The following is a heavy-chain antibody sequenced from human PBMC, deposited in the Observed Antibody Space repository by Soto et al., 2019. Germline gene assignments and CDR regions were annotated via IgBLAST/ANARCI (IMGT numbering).Heavy chain of an antibody. CDR2: TSGSGDGT. Sequence: GGSLRLSCAASGFTSSSHAMGWVRQAPGKGLEWVSATSGSGDGTSYADAVKGRFTISRDNSKNTLYLQMNRLRAEDTAVYYCARGPYTSSSEWFDPWGQGTLVTVSS. CDR3: ARGPYTSSSEWFDP. V-gene: IGHV3-23*01. J-gene: IGHJ5*02. CDR1: GFTSSSHA. D-gene: IGHD6-6*01.